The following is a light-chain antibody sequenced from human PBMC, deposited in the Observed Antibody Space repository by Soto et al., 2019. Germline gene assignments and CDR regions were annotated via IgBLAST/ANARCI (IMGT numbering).Light chain of an antibody. CDR2: AAS. CDR3: HQTYNIPWT. V-gene: IGKV1-39*01. Sequence: DIQMTQSPSSPSASVVDSVSITCRASQTITTHVNWYQQKPGKPPKLLIYAASSLQSGVPSRFSGSGSGTDCTLTISSLQPEDFATYWCHQTYNIPWTFGQGTKVDIK. CDR1: QTITTH. J-gene: IGKJ1*01.